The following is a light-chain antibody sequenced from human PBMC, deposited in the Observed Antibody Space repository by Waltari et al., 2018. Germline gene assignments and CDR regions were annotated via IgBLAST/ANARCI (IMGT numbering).Light chain of an antibody. CDR3: QQTNSFPWT. J-gene: IGKJ1*01. CDR1: QSISNW. CDR2: GAS. V-gene: IGKV1-12*01. Sequence: DIQMTQSPSSVSASVGDTVTLTCRTSQSISNWVARYQQKPGKAPNLLIYGASSLQSGVPPRFSGSGSGTDFTLTISGLQPEDFAKYFCQQTNSFPWTFGQGTKVEVK.